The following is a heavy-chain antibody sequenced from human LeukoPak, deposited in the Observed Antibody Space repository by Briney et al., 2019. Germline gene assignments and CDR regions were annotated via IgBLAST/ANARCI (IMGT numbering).Heavy chain of an antibody. D-gene: IGHD6-6*01. CDR2: INPNSGGT. V-gene: IGHV1-2*02. Sequence: ASVKVSCKASGYTFTGYYMHWVRQAPGQGLEWMGRINPNSGGTNYAQKFQGRVTMTRDTSISTAYMELSRLRSDDTAVYYCARVLEYSSSSTGTFDIWGQGTMVTVSS. CDR1: GYTFTGYY. CDR3: ARVLEYSSSSTGTFDI. J-gene: IGHJ3*02.